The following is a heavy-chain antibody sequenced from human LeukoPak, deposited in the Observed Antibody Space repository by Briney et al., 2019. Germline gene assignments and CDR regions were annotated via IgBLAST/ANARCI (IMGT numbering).Heavy chain of an antibody. D-gene: IGHD4-23*01. CDR3: ARDYGGSPDY. Sequence: PGGSLRLSCAASGFTFSSYAMSWVRQAPGKELEWVSSISSSSSYIYYADSVKGRFTISRDNAKNSLYLQMNSLRAEDTAVYYCARDYGGSPDYWGQGTLVTVSS. CDR1: GFTFSSYA. V-gene: IGHV3-21*01. J-gene: IGHJ4*02. CDR2: ISSSSSYI.